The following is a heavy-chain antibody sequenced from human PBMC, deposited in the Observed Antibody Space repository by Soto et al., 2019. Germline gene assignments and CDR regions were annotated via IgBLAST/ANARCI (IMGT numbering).Heavy chain of an antibody. D-gene: IGHD3-22*01. J-gene: IGHJ4*02. CDR3: ANTRADDSSCYFY. CDR1: GFTFSGDA. Sequence: PGGSLRLSGAASGFTFSGDAMNWGRQAKGKGLEWVSAISGSGGSTYSADSVKGRFTISRANSKNTLYLKMSTLRADDTAVYYCANTRADDSSCYFYWGQGSLVTVSS. CDR2: ISGSGGST. V-gene: IGHV3-23*01.